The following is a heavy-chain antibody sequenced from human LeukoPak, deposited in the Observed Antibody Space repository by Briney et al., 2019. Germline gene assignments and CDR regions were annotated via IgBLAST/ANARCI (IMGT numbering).Heavy chain of an antibody. CDR1: GFTFSGYY. CDR3: AREPSGSGGYDY. CDR2: ISPNSGGT. J-gene: IGHJ4*02. Sequence: ASVKVSFKASGFTFSGYYMHWVRQAPGQGLEWMAWISPNSGGTNYVQKFQGRVTVTRDTSISTDYMEISGLTSDDTALYYCAREPSGSGGYDYWGQGTLVTVS. V-gene: IGHV1-2*02. D-gene: IGHD3-10*01.